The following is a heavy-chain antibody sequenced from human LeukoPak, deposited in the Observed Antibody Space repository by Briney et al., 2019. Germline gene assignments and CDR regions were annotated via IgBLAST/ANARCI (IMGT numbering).Heavy chain of an antibody. CDR3: ARAPTRHGRSSPLYYYYYYMDV. D-gene: IGHD6-6*01. Sequence: ASVKVSCKASGYTFTSYGISWVRQAPGQGLEWMGWISAYNGNTNYAQKLQGRVTMTTDTSTSTAYMELRSLRSDDTAVYYCARAPTRHGRSSPLYYYYYYMDVWGKRTTVTVSS. J-gene: IGHJ6*03. V-gene: IGHV1-18*01. CDR1: GYTFTSYG. CDR2: ISAYNGNT.